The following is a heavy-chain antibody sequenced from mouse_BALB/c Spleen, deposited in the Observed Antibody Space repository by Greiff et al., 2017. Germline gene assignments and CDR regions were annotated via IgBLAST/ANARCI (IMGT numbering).Heavy chain of an antibody. J-gene: IGHJ1*01. Sequence: EVQLQQSGAELVKPGASVKLSCTASGFNIKDTYMHWVKQRPEQGLEWIGRIDPANGNTKYDPKFQGKATITADTSSNTAYLQLSSLTSEDTAVYYCASPVTTADWYFDVWGAGTTVTVSS. CDR3: ASPVTTADWYFDV. CDR2: IDPANGNT. V-gene: IGHV14-3*02. D-gene: IGHD1-2*01. CDR1: GFNIKDTY.